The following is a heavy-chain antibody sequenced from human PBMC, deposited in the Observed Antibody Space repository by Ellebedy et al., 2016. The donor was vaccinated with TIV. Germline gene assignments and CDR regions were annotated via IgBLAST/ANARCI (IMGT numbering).Heavy chain of an antibody. Sequence: GESLKISXAASGFTFSSYGMHWVRQAPGKGLEWVAVIAYDGSNKYYADSVRGRFTISRDNSKNTVYLQMNSLRPEDTAVYYCANSKVEWVLLGDYWGQGTLVTVSS. CDR3: ANSKVEWVLLGDY. CDR2: IAYDGSNK. V-gene: IGHV3-30*18. J-gene: IGHJ4*02. CDR1: GFTFSSYG. D-gene: IGHD1-26*01.